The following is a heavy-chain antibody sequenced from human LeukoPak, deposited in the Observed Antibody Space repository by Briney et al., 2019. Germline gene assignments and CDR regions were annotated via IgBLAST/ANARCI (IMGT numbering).Heavy chain of an antibody. V-gene: IGHV3-7*01. CDR3: ARDTGYKVAFDI. J-gene: IGHJ3*02. CDR2: IKEDGSDK. Sequence: GGSLRLSCAASGFTFSTYWMSWVRQAPGKGLEWVANIKEDGSDKYYVDSAKGRFTISRDNAKNSLYLQMNSLRAEDTALYYCARDTGYKVAFDIWGQGTMVTVSS. CDR1: GFTFSTYW. D-gene: IGHD5-12*01.